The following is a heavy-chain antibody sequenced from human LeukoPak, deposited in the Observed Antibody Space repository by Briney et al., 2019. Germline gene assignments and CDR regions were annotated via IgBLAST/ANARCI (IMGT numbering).Heavy chain of an antibody. Sequence: GGSLRLSCAASGFTFSSYEMNWVRQAPGKGLEWVSYISSSGSTIYYADSVKGRFTISRDNAKNSLYLQMNSLRAEDTAVYYCARGGTMVRGVPNWFDPWGQGTLVTVSS. J-gene: IGHJ5*02. V-gene: IGHV3-48*03. CDR2: ISSSGSTI. CDR1: GFTFSSYE. CDR3: ARGGTMVRGVPNWFDP. D-gene: IGHD3-10*01.